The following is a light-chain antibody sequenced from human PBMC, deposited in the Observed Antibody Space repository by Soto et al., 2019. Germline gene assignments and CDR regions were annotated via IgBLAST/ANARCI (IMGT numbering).Light chain of an antibody. CDR1: QGIKNW. V-gene: IGKV1-12*01. Sequence: DIQMTQSPSYVSASVGDRVTITCRASQGIKNWLAWYQQKPGKAPNLLIYTASSLQSGVPSRFSGSGSGTEFTLTISSLQPEDFATYYCQQSGDTPPWTFGQGTKVDIK. CDR3: QQSGDTPPWT. J-gene: IGKJ1*01. CDR2: TAS.